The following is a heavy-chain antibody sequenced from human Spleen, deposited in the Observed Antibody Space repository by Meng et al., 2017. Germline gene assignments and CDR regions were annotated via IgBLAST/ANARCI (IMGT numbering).Heavy chain of an antibody. CDR1: GGSISSGGYY. V-gene: IGHV4-31*03. CDR2: INHSGST. Sequence: VQLQESGPGLLKPSQTLSLTCTFSGGSISSGGYYWSWIRQHPGKGLEWIGEINHSGSTNYNPSLESRATISVDTSQNNLSLKLSSVTAADSAVYYCARGPTTMAHDFDYWGQGTLVTVSS. CDR3: ARGPTTMAHDFDY. J-gene: IGHJ4*02. D-gene: IGHD4-11*01.